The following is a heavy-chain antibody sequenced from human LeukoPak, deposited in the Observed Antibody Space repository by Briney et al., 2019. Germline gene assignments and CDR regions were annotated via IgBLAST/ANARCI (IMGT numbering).Heavy chain of an antibody. CDR1: GFTFSSYV. J-gene: IGHJ5*02. Sequence: GGSLRLSCAASGFTFSSYVMSWVRQAPGKGLEWFSAISGSGGDTYYADSVKGRFTISRDNSKNTLFLQMNSLRAEDKAVYYCAKVSRDYGDYGWFDPWGQGTLVTVSS. CDR2: ISGSGGDT. CDR3: AKVSRDYGDYGWFDP. V-gene: IGHV3-23*01. D-gene: IGHD4-17*01.